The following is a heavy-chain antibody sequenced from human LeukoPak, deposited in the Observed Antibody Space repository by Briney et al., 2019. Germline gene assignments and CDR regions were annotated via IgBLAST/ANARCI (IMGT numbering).Heavy chain of an antibody. CDR3: ARYGYCSSTSCYTSR. Sequence: PSETLPLTCTVSGGSISSGSYYWSWIRQPAGKGLEWIGRIYTSGSTNYNPSLKSRVTISVDTSKNQFSLKLSSVTAADTAVYYCARYGYCSSTSCYTSRWGQGTLVTVSS. D-gene: IGHD2-2*02. V-gene: IGHV4-61*02. CDR2: IYTSGST. CDR1: GGSISSGSYY. J-gene: IGHJ4*02.